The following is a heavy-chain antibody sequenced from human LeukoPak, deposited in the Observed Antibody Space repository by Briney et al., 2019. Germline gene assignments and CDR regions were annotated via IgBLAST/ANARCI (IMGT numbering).Heavy chain of an antibody. CDR1: GFTFDDYA. CDR2: ISWNSGSI. CDR3: AKDPPGRGVKGIGAFDI. J-gene: IGHJ3*02. D-gene: IGHD3-10*01. Sequence: GGSLRLSCAASGFTFDDYAMHWVRQAPGKGLEWVSGISWNSGSIGYADSVKGRFTISRDNAKNSLYLQMNSLRAEDTALYYCAKDPPGRGVKGIGAFDIWGQGTMVTVSS. V-gene: IGHV3-9*01.